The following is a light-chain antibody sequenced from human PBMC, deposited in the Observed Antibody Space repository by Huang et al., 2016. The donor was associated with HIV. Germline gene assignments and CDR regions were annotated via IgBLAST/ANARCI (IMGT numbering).Light chain of an antibody. CDR1: QSLRDTY. CDR2: GAS. J-gene: IGKJ4*01. Sequence: EVVLTQSPGTLSLSPGERATLSCRASQSLRDTYLAWYQQRPGQAPRLLIYGASSRATGIPDRFSGSGSGTDFTLTINRLEPQDFALYFCLQYDRSPLTFGGGTKVEL. V-gene: IGKV3-20*01. CDR3: LQYDRSPLT.